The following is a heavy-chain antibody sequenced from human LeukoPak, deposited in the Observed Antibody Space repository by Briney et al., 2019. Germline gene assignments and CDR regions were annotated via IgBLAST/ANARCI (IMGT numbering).Heavy chain of an antibody. D-gene: IGHD3-10*01. CDR3: ARDRSPLWFGDNYFDY. V-gene: IGHV1-46*01. CDR2: INPSGGST. J-gene: IGHJ4*02. Sequence: ASVKVSCKASGYTFTSYYMHWVRQAPGQGLEWMGIINPSGGSTSYAQKFQGRVTMTRDMSTSTVYMELSSLRSEDTAVYYCARDRSPLWFGDNYFDYWGQGTLVTVSS. CDR1: GYTFTSYY.